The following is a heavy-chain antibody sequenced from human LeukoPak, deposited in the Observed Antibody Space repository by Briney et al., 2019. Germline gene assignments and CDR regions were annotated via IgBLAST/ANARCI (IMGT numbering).Heavy chain of an antibody. V-gene: IGHV3-23*01. Sequence: GGSLRLSCAASGFTFSGYAMSWVRQAPGKGLEWVSAISGSGGSTYYADSVKGRFTISRDNSKNTLYLQMNSLRAEDTAVYYCAKARGYSYGPFDYYFDYWGQGTLVTVSS. CDR2: ISGSGGST. D-gene: IGHD5-18*01. CDR3: AKARGYSYGPFDYYFDY. J-gene: IGHJ4*02. CDR1: GFTFSGYA.